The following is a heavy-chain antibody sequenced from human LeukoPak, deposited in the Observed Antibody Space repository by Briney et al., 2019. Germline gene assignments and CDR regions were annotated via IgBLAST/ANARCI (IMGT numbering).Heavy chain of an antibody. Sequence: ASVTVSCTTSGYAFTGYYMHWVRQAPGQGLEWMGWINPNSGGTNYAQKFQGRVTMTRDTSISTAYMELSRLRSDDTAVYYCARDLRELLPRNWFDLWGQGTLVTVSS. D-gene: IGHD1-26*01. V-gene: IGHV1-2*02. CDR2: INPNSGGT. CDR3: ARDLRELLPRNWFDL. CDR1: GYAFTGYY. J-gene: IGHJ5*02.